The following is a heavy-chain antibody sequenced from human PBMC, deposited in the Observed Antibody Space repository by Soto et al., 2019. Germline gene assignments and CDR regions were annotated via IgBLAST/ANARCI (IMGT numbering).Heavy chain of an antibody. CDR3: ARYCSSTSCYTYYYGMDV. J-gene: IGHJ6*02. Sequence: ASVKVSCKASGGTFSSYAISWVRQAPGQGLEWMGGIIPIFGTANYAQKFQGRVTITADESTSTAYMELSSLRSEDTAVYYCARYCSSTSCYTYYYGMDVWGQGTTVTVSS. V-gene: IGHV1-69*13. CDR2: IIPIFGTA. D-gene: IGHD2-2*02. CDR1: GGTFSSYA.